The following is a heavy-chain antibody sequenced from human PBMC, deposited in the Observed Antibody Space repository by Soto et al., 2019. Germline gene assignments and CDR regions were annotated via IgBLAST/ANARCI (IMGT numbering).Heavy chain of an antibody. Sequence: ITLKESGPPVLKPTQTLTLTCTFSGFSFRSSNEVVGWIRQPPGKPVESLALILWKDDKRYSPSLKSRLTITTATAKSLVVLTMTDMGPVDTATYYCAHGILNWSGYFYYVDFLGQGSMVTVSS. CDR2: ILWKDDK. V-gene: IGHV2-5*01. D-gene: IGHD3-3*01. CDR3: AHGILNWSGYFYYVDF. CDR1: GFSFRSSNEV. J-gene: IGHJ4*02.